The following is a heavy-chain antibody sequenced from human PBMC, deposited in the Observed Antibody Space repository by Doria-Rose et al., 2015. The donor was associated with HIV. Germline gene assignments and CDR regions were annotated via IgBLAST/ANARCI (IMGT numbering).Heavy chain of an antibody. CDR1: GVSLSSPGMG. CDR3: ARIKSSRWYHKYYFDF. CDR2: IFSDDER. D-gene: IGHD6-13*01. J-gene: IGHJ4*02. Sequence: QVTLKEFGPVLVKPTETLTLTCTVSGVSLSSPGMGVSWIRQPPGKALEWLANIFSDDERSYQTSLKSRLTISRCTSKSQVVLTMTDMDPVDTATYYCARIKSSRWYHKYYFDFWGQGTLVIVSA. V-gene: IGHV2-26*01.